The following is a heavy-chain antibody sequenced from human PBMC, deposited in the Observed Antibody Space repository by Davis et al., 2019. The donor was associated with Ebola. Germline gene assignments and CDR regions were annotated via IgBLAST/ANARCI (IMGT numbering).Heavy chain of an antibody. CDR1: GGSISSSNW. CDR3: ARDLSYYYGSGSGFDP. D-gene: IGHD3-10*01. CDR2: IYHSGST. J-gene: IGHJ5*02. Sequence: MPSETLSLTCAVSGGSISSSNWWSWVRQPPGKGLEWIGEIYHSGSTNYNPSLKSRVTISVDKSKNQFSLKLSSVTAADTAVYYCARDLSYYYGSGSGFDPWGQGTLVTVSS. V-gene: IGHV4-4*02.